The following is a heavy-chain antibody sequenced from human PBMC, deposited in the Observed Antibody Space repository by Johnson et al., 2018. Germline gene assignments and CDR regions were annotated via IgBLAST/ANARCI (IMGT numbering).Heavy chain of an antibody. CDR2: ISYAGNNQ. CDR3: VNPEQGSERRAEYFQH. J-gene: IGHJ1*01. CDR1: GFTFSSYG. V-gene: IGHV3-30*18. D-gene: IGHD1-1*01. Sequence: QVQLVESGGGVVQPGRSLRLSCAASGFTFSSYGMNWVRQAPGKGLEWVAVISYAGNNQYYADYVKGRFTISRDNSKNSLYLQMNSLRGEDTAVYYCVNPEQGSERRAEYFQHWGQGTLVTVSS.